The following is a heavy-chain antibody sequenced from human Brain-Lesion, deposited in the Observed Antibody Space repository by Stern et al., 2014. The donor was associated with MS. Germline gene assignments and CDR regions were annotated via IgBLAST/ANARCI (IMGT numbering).Heavy chain of an antibody. CDR3: ARGRVVPGFQYYATDV. CDR2: IFNSGST. J-gene: IGHJ6*02. D-gene: IGHD2-2*01. Sequence: QLQLQESGPGLVKPSQTLSLSCTVSGGSISSGGYYWSWIRQPAGKGLEWIGRIFNSGSTSYNHSLKSRVTISIDTSKNKFSLRLNSMTAADTAVYYCARGRVVPGFQYYATDVWGQGTTVIVSS. CDR1: GGSISSGGYY. V-gene: IGHV4-61*02.